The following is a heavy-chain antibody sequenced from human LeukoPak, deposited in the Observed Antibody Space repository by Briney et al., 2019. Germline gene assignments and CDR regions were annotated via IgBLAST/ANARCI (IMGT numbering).Heavy chain of an antibody. J-gene: IGHJ4*02. CDR2: ISSSGSTI. V-gene: IGHV3-11*01. D-gene: IGHD1-26*01. CDR3: AREERIVGAAFDY. Sequence: GGSLRLSCAASGFTFSDYYISWIRQAPGKGLEWGSYISSSGSTIYYADSVKGRFTISRDNAKNSLYLQMNSLRAEDTAVYYCAREERIVGAAFDYWGQGTLVTVSS. CDR1: GFTFSDYY.